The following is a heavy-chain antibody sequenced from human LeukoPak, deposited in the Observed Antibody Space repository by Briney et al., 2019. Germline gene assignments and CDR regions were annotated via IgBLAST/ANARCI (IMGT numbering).Heavy chain of an antibody. Sequence: SGPTLVKPTQTLTLTCTFSGFSLSTSGVGVGWIRQPPGKALEWLALIYWNDDKRYSPSLKSWLTITKDTSKNQVVLTMTNMDPVDTATYYCAHRPVTTWQYYYYGMDVWGQGTTVTVSS. D-gene: IGHD4-11*01. V-gene: IGHV2-5*01. CDR3: AHRPVTTWQYYYYGMDV. J-gene: IGHJ6*02. CDR2: IYWNDDK. CDR1: GFSLSTSGVG.